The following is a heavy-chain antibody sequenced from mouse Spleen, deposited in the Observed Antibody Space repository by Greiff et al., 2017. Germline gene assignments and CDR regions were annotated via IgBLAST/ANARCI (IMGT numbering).Heavy chain of an antibody. J-gene: IGHJ3*01. V-gene: IGHV5-4*02. CDR3: ARDLITRGAY. Sequence: DVKLVESGGGLVKPGGSLKLSCAASGFTFSDYYMYWVRQTPEKRLEWVATISDGGSYTYYPDSVKGRFTISRDNAKNNLYLQMSSLKSEDTAMYYCARDLITRGAYWGQGTLVTVSA. D-gene: IGHD1-1*01. CDR2: ISDGGSYT. CDR1: GFTFSDYY.